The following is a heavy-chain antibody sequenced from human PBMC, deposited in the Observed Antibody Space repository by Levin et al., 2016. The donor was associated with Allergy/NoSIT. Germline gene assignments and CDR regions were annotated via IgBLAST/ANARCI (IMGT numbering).Heavy chain of an antibody. CDR3: ARHRGWDSSGWPLIDY. D-gene: IGHD6-19*01. Sequence: GGSLRLSCKGSGYSFTSYWISWVRQMPGKGLEWMGRIDPSDSYTNYSPSFQGHVTISADKSISTAYLQWSSLKASDTAMYYCARHRGWDSSGWPLIDYWGQGTLVTVSS. CDR1: GYSFTSYW. J-gene: IGHJ4*02. V-gene: IGHV5-10-1*01. CDR2: IDPSDSYT.